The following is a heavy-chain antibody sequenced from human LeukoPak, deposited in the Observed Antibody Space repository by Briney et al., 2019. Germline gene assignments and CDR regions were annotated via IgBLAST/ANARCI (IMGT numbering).Heavy chain of an antibody. V-gene: IGHV3-21*01. J-gene: IGHJ4*02. CDR3: SRAPYSGCPGNFDY. CDR2: ISSSSSYI. D-gene: IGHD1-26*01. Sequence: PGGSLRLSCAASGFTFSSYSMNWVRQAPGNRLEWVSSISSSSSYIYYADSVKGRFTISRDNAKNSLYLQMNSLRAEDTAVYYCSRAPYSGCPGNFDYWGQGTLVTVSS. CDR1: GFTFSSYS.